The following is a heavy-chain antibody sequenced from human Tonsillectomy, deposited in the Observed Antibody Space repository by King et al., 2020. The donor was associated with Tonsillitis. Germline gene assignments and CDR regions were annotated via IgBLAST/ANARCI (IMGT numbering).Heavy chain of an antibody. V-gene: IGHV3-48*01. CDR3: APPVITMVLGVIIIRSDAFDI. D-gene: IGHD3-10*01. J-gene: IGHJ3*02. Sequence: VQLVESGGGLVQPGGSLRLSCAASGFTFSSYSMNWVRQAPGKGLEWVSYISSSSSTIYYADSVKGRFTISRDNAKNSLYLQMNSLRAEGTAVYFCAPPVITMVLGVIIIRSDAFDIWGQGTMVTVSS. CDR2: ISSSSSTI. CDR1: GFTFSSYS.